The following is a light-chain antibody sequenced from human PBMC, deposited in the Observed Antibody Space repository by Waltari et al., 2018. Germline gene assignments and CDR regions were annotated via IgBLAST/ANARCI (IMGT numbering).Light chain of an antibody. CDR1: QNINKW. CDR2: KAS. J-gene: IGKJ4*01. CDR3: QQYNSYSLLT. Sequence: DIQMTQSPSTLSASVGDRFTITCRASQNINKWLAWYQQKPGKAPKLLIYKASTLESGVPSRFSGSGSGTEFTLTISSLQPDDFATYYCQQYNSYSLLTFGGGTKVESK. V-gene: IGKV1-5*03.